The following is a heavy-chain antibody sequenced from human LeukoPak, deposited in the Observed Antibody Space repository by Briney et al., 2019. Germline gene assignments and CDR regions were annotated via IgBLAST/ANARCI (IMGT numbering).Heavy chain of an antibody. V-gene: IGHV3-33*01. D-gene: IGHD4-11*01. CDR3: ARDAQRGFDYSNSLKY. J-gene: IGHJ4*01. Sequence: PGGSLRLSCAASGFIFSHHGMHWVRQAPGKGLEWVAVIWSDGTNRFYADSVKGRFTISRDNSQNTLSLQMNSLRVNDTAIYYCARDAQRGFDYSNSLKYWGHGTLVTVSS. CDR1: GFIFSHHG. CDR2: IWSDGTNR.